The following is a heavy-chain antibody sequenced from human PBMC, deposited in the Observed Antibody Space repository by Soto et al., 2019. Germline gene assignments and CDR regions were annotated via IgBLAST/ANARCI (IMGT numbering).Heavy chain of an antibody. J-gene: IGHJ4*02. CDR3: ARDQFYYYGSGSYYAPAFIFDY. V-gene: IGHV3-64*01. CDR1: GFTFSSYA. CDR2: ISSNGGST. Sequence: GGSLRLSCAASGFTFSSYAMHWVRQAPGKGLEYVSAISSNGGSTYYANSVKGRFTISRDNSKNTLYLQMGSLRAEDMAVYYCARDQFYYYGSGSYYAPAFIFDYWGQGTLVTVSS. D-gene: IGHD3-10*01.